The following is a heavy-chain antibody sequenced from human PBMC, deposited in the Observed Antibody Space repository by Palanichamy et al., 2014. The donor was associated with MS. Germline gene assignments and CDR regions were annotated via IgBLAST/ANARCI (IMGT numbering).Heavy chain of an antibody. Sequence: QVQLVQSGAEVKKPGASVKVSCKASGYTFTSYDINWVRQATGQGLEWMGWMNPNSGNTGYAQKFQGRVTMTRNTSIGTAYMELSSLRSDDTAVYYCARRSGYCSGGSCYYMDVWGKGTTVTVSS. CDR1: GYTFTSYD. CDR2: MNPNSGNT. V-gene: IGHV1-8*01. CDR3: ARRSGYCSGGSCYYMDV. D-gene: IGHD2-15*01. J-gene: IGHJ6*03.